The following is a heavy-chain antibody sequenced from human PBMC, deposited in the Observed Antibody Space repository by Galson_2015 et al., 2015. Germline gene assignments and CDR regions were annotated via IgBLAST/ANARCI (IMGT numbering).Heavy chain of an antibody. CDR1: GVSIRRSS. V-gene: IGHV4-59*01. CDR3: VRGSGWFFY. CDR2: IYHNGST. Sequence: GTPSPTRTVSGVSIRRSSWTWVPQPPGKGLGWVGKIYHNGSTNYNPSFESRVTISVDTSKNQFSLKLSSVTAADTAVYYCVRGSGWFFYWGQGTLVTVSS. D-gene: IGHD6-19*01. J-gene: IGHJ4*02.